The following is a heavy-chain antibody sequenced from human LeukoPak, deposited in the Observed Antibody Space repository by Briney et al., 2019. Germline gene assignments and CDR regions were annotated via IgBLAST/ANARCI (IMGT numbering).Heavy chain of an antibody. Sequence: PSETLSLTCAVYGGSFSGYYWSWIRQPPGKGLEWIGEINHSGSTNYNPSLKSRVTISVDTSKNQFSLKLSSVTAADTAVYYCARGVLGDYGDSIDYWGQGTLVTVSS. D-gene: IGHD4-17*01. CDR2: INHSGST. CDR1: GGSFSGYY. CDR3: ARGVLGDYGDSIDY. J-gene: IGHJ4*02. V-gene: IGHV4-34*01.